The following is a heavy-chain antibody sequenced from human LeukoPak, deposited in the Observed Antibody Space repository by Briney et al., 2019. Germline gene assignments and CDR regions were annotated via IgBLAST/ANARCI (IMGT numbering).Heavy chain of an antibody. CDR1: GGSISRSSDY. CDR2: IYYSGST. V-gene: IGHV4-39*01. D-gene: IGHD5-12*01. Sequence: SETLSLTCTVSGGSISRSSDYWGWLRQPPEKGLEWIGTIYYSGSTYYNPSLKSRVTISVDTSKNQFSLKLTSVTAADTALYYCARLGDYSGYDYWGQGTLVTVSS. J-gene: IGHJ4*02. CDR3: ARLGDYSGYDY.